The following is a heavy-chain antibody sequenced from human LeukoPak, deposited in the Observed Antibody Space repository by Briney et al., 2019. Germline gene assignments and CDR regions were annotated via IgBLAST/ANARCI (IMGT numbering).Heavy chain of an antibody. Sequence: SVKVSCKASGGTFSSYAISWVRQAPGQGLEWMGGIIPIFGTANYAQKFQGRVTITADESTSTAYMELSSLRSEDTAVYYCARDRDYYGSVFDPWGQGTLVTVSS. V-gene: IGHV1-69*13. J-gene: IGHJ5*02. D-gene: IGHD3-10*01. CDR1: GGTFSSYA. CDR2: IIPIFGTA. CDR3: ARDRDYYGSVFDP.